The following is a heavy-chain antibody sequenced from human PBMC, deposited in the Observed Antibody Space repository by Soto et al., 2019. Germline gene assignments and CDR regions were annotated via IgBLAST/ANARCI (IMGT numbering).Heavy chain of an antibody. V-gene: IGHV5-51*01. Sequence: GESLKISCKGSGYSFTSYWIGWVRHMPGKGLEWMGIIHPGDSDTRYSPSFQGQVTISVDKSISTAYLQWSSLKASDTAIYYCARQYSGIYYDAFDIWGQGTMVTVSS. CDR1: GYSFTSYW. CDR2: IHPGDSDT. D-gene: IGHD1-26*01. CDR3: ARQYSGIYYDAFDI. J-gene: IGHJ3*02.